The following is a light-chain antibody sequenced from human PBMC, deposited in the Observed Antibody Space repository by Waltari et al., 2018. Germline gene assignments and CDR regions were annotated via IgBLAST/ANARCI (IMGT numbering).Light chain of an antibody. CDR3: AGWDDSLSGRV. Sequence: QSALTQPPSTSGTPGQRVTISCSGSSSNIGPNYVYLYQQFPGTAPKILIYRNHERPSGVPDRFSGSKSGASAYLVISGLRPEDEAYYYCAGWDDSLSGRVFGEGTKLSVL. V-gene: IGLV1-47*01. CDR1: SSNIGPNY. CDR2: RNH. J-gene: IGLJ3*02.